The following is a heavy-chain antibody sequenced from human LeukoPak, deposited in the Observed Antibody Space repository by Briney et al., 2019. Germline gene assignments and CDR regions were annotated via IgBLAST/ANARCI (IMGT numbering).Heavy chain of an antibody. CDR3: ARANDNYYYYYMDV. Sequence: GGSLRLSCAASGFTFSSYAMSWVRQAAGKGLEWVSAISGSGGSTYYADSVKGRFTISRDNAKNSLYLQMNSLRAEDTAVYYCARANDNYYYYYMDVWGKGTTVTIS. V-gene: IGHV3-23*01. CDR2: ISGSGGST. D-gene: IGHD3-9*01. J-gene: IGHJ6*03. CDR1: GFTFSSYA.